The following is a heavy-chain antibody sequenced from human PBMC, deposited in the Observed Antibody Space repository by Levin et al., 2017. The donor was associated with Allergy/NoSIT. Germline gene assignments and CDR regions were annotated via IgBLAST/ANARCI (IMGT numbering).Heavy chain of an antibody. CDR2: IYPGDSET. V-gene: IGHV5-51*01. CDR1: GYSYSSYW. J-gene: IGHJ3*02. D-gene: IGHD3-22*01. CDR3: AGLYDSGGYDPFDI. Sequence: ASVKVSCKGSGYSYSSYWIGWVRQMPGKGLEWMGTIYPGDSETRYSPSFQGQVTIPPDKSITTAYLQWSSLKASDTATYYCAGLYDSGGYDPFDIWGQGTMVIVSS.